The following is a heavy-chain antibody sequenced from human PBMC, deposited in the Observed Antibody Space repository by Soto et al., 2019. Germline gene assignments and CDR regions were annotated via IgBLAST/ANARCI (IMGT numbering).Heavy chain of an antibody. V-gene: IGHV4-31*03. CDR1: GGSISSGGYY. Sequence: QVQLQESGPGLVKPSQTLSLTCTVSGGSISSGGYYWSWIRQHPGKGLGWIGYIYYSGSTYYNTSLKSRVTIALDTSKNPLSLKMSSVTAADTDVYYCARVCGGDCHKGMEVWGQGTTVTVSS. CDR2: IYYSGST. J-gene: IGHJ6*02. D-gene: IGHD2-21*02. CDR3: ARVCGGDCHKGMEV.